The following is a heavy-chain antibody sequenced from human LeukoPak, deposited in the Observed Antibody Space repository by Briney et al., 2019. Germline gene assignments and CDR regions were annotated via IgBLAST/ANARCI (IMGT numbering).Heavy chain of an antibody. CDR2: ISYDGSNK. D-gene: IGHD3-22*01. CDR1: GFTLSSYA. J-gene: IGHJ4*02. Sequence: GRSLRLSCAASGFTLSSYAMPWVRQAPGKGLEWVAVISYDGSNKYYADSVKSRFTISRDDSMNTLYLQMSRLRAEDTAVYYCARDTDTSGYYPDDYWGQGALVTVSS. V-gene: IGHV3-30-3*01. CDR3: ARDTDTSGYYPDDY.